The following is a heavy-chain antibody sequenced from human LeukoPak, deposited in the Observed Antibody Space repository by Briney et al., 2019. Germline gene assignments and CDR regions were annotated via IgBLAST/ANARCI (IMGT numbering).Heavy chain of an antibody. Sequence: SQTLSLTCAVSGGSISSGGYSWSWIRQPPGKGLEWIGEINHSGSTNYNPSLKSRVTISVDTSKNQFSLKLSSVTAADTAVYYCARGSPSSTLDYWGQGTLVTVSS. CDR2: INHSGST. V-gene: IGHV4-30-2*01. J-gene: IGHJ4*02. CDR1: GGSISSGGYS. D-gene: IGHD2-2*01. CDR3: ARGSPSSTLDY.